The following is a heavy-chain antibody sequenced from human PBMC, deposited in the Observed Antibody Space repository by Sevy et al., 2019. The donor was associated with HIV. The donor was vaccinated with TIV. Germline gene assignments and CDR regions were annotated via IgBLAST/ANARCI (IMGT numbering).Heavy chain of an antibody. CDR1: GFTFSSYG. V-gene: IGHV3-30*02. CDR2: IRYDGNNK. J-gene: IGHJ4*02. D-gene: IGHD5-18*01. CDR3: AKEYRYGYYFDY. Sequence: GGYLRLSCAASGFTFSSYGMHWVRQAPGKGLERVAFIRYDGNNKYYADSVKGRFTLSRDNSKNTLYLQMNSLRAEDTAVYYCAKEYRYGYYFDYWGQGTLVPVSS.